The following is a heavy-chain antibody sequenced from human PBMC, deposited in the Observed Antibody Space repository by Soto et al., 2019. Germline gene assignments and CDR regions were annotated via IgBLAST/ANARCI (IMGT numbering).Heavy chain of an antibody. D-gene: IGHD2-21*02. J-gene: IGHJ6*02. Sequence: QVQLVQSGAEVKKPGSSVKVSCKASGGTFSSYAISWVRQAPGQGLEWMGGIIPIFGTANYAQKFQGRVTITADESTSTAYMELSSLRSEDTAVYYCARDSHTVVVTAIDYYGMDVWGQGTTVTVSS. CDR2: IIPIFGTA. CDR3: ARDSHTVVVTAIDYYGMDV. CDR1: GGTFSSYA. V-gene: IGHV1-69*12.